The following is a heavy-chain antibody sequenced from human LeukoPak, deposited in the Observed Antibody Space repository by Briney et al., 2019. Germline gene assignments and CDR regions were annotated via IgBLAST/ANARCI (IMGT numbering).Heavy chain of an antibody. V-gene: IGHV3-7*01. CDR1: GFTFRSYW. J-gene: IGHJ4*02. Sequence: GGSLRLSCAASGFTFRSYWMSWVRLAPGKGLEWVANIKEDGSEKYYVDSAKGRFTISRDNAKDSLYLQMNSLRAEDTAVYYCARERAMADYWGQGTLVTVSS. D-gene: IGHD5-18*01. CDR3: ARERAMADY. CDR2: IKEDGSEK.